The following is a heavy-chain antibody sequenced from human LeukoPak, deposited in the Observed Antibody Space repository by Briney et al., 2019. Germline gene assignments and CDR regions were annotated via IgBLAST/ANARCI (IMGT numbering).Heavy chain of an antibody. J-gene: IGHJ4*02. V-gene: IGHV3-30*02. CDR2: IRYDGSNK. CDR3: AKPKVAGTVDFDY. D-gene: IGHD6-19*01. Sequence: GGSLRLSCAASGFTFSSYGMHWVRQAPGKGLEWVAFIRYDGSNKYYADSVRGRFTISRDNSKNTLHLQMNSLRAEDTAVYYCAKPKVAGTVDFDYWGQGTLVTVSS. CDR1: GFTFSSYG.